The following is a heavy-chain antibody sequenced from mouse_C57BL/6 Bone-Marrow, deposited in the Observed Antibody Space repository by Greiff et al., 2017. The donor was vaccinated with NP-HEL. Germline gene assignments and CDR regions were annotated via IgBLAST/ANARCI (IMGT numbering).Heavy chain of an antibody. V-gene: IGHV2-9-1*01. CDR3: ASHYDYDGAWFAY. CDR1: GFSLTSYA. D-gene: IGHD2-4*01. CDR2: IWTGGGT. Sequence: QVQLQQSGPGLVAPSQSLSITCTVSGFSLTSYAISWVRQPPGKGLEWLGVIWTGGGTNYNSALKSRLSIIKDNSKSQVFLKMNSLLTYDTARYYCASHYDYDGAWFAYWGQGTLVTVSA. J-gene: IGHJ3*01.